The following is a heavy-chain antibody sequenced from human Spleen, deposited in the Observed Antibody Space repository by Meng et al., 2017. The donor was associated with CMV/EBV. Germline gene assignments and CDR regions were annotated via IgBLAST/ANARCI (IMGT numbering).Heavy chain of an antibody. J-gene: IGHJ4*02. CDR3: ARRGEYGSGFDY. V-gene: IGHV1-8*01. D-gene: IGHD3-10*01. Sequence: KPSVYPFPSYDINWVRQATGQGLEWMGWMNPNSGNTGYAQKFQGRVTMTRNTSISTAYMELSSLRSEDTAVYYCARRGEYGSGFDYWGQGTLVTVSS. CDR1: VYPFPSYD. CDR2: MNPNSGNT.